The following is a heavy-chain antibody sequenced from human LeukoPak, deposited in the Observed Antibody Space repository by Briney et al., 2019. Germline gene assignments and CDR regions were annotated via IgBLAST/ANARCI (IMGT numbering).Heavy chain of an antibody. CDR3: ARLPRIGYCSSTSCYTLTSFDY. CDR1: GYSFTSYW. Sequence: GEPLKISCKGSGYSFTSYWIGWVRQMPGKGLEWMGIIYPGDSDTRYSPSFQGQVTISADKSISTAYLQWSSLKASDTAMYYCARLPRIGYCSSTSCYTLTSFDYWGQGTLVTVSS. CDR2: IYPGDSDT. J-gene: IGHJ4*02. V-gene: IGHV5-51*01. D-gene: IGHD2-2*01.